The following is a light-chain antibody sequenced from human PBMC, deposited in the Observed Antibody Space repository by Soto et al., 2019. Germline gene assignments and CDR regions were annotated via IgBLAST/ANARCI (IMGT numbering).Light chain of an antibody. J-gene: IGKJ1*01. CDR3: MQALKTPST. Sequence: DIVMTHSPLSLPVTPGEPASISCRSSQSLLHSNGYNYLDWYLQKPGQSPQLLIYLGSNRASGVPDRFSRRGSGKDFTLKISRVEAEDVGVYYCMQALKTPSTFGQWIKVDIX. CDR1: QSLLHSNGYNY. V-gene: IGKV2-28*01. CDR2: LGS.